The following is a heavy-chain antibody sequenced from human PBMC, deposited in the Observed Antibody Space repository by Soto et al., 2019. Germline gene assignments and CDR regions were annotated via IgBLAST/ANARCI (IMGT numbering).Heavy chain of an antibody. V-gene: IGHV1-18*04. CDR1: GYTFTSYG. CDR2: ISAYNGNT. D-gene: IGHD5-18*01. CDR3: ASRVDTAMGFDY. J-gene: IGHJ4*02. Sequence: QVQLVQSGAEVKKPGASVKVSCKASGYTFTSYGISWVRQAPGHGLEWMGWISAYNGNTNYAQKLQGRVTMTTDTSTSTAEMELRSLRSDDTAVYYSASRVDTAMGFDYGGQGTLVTVPS.